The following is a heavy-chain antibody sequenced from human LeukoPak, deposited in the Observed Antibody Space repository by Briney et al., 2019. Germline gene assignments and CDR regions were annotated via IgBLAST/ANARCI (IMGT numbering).Heavy chain of an antibody. CDR3: ARDGYSYATDY. CDR2: ISSDGTAT. D-gene: IGHD2-2*01. J-gene: IGHJ4*02. V-gene: IGHV3-7*01. CDR1: GFNFRTYY. Sequence: GGSLRLSCAASGFNFRTYYMTWVRQAPGKGLEWVGHISSDGTATWYVDSVEGRFTISRDNAKNSLYLQMNSLRAEDTAVYYCARDGYSYATDYWGQGTLVTVSS.